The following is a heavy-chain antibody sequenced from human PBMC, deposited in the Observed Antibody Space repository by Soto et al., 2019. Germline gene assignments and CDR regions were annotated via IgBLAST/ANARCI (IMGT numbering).Heavy chain of an antibody. CDR2: IYHSGRT. V-gene: IGHV4-4*02. D-gene: IGHD5-12*01. CDR3: TANGYYSLDY. J-gene: IGHJ4*02. Sequence: QVQLQESGPGLVKPSGTLSLTCSVSGDSITNDRWWSWVRQSPGKGLEWIGEIYHSGRTNYNPSLKSRVIISVYKSKNNFSLTLSSVTAAYTAVYYCTANGYYSLDYWGQGSLVTVSS. CDR1: GDSITNDRW.